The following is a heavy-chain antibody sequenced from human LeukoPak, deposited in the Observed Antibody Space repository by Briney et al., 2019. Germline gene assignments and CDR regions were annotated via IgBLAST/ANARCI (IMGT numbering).Heavy chain of an antibody. V-gene: IGHV3-30*02. CDR2: IRSDGSNK. D-gene: IGHD3-10*01. J-gene: IGHJ5*02. CDR1: GFTFSGYW. CDR3: AKDYSKTSYYGSGTYYRPNWFDP. Sequence: GGSLRLSCAAPGFTFSGYWMSWLRQAPGTGLEWVAFIRSDGSNKNYADSVKGRFTISRDNSKNTLYLQMNSLRPDDTAVYYCAKDYSKTSYYGSGTYYRPNWFDPWGQGTLVTVSS.